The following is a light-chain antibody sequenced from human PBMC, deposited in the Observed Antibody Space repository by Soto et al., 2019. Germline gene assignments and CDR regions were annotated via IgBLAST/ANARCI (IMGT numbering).Light chain of an antibody. Sequence: IQLTQSPSSLSASVGDRVTITCRASQRISDYLNWYQQKAGKAPKLLLYATSNLQSGVPSRFNGSGSGTDFTLTISSLQPEDFASYYCQQTYITPPWTFGQGTKVEIK. J-gene: IGKJ1*01. V-gene: IGKV1-39*01. CDR1: QRISDY. CDR2: ATS. CDR3: QQTYITPPWT.